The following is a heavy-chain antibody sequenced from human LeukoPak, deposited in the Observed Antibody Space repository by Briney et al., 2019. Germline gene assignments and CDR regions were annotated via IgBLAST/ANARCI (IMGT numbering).Heavy chain of an antibody. CDR3: ARRSITLRGVYYFDS. D-gene: IGHD3-16*01. CDR2: IYYSGST. CDR1: GGSISSYY. J-gene: IGHJ4*02. V-gene: IGHV4-59*01. Sequence: PSETLSLTCTVSGGSISSYYWSWIRQPPGKGLEWIGYIYYSGSTNYNPSLKSRVTISVDTSKNQFSLKLSSVTAADTAVYYCARRSITLRGVYYFDSWGQGTLVTVSS.